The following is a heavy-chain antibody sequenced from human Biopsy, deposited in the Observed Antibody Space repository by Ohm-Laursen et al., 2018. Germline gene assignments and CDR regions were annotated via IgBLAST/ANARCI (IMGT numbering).Heavy chain of an antibody. CDR3: GRAVRNQLLTDP. CDR2: LNSVSGNS. V-gene: IGHV1-8*01. CDR1: GYTFTSYD. Sequence: SVKVSCKASGYTFTSYDITWVRQASGQGPEWMGWLNSVSGNSNFGQKFRGRVTVTSDTSISTAYMELSGLTSDDTATYYCGRAVRNQLLTDPWGQGTLVTVTS. D-gene: IGHD1-7*01. J-gene: IGHJ5*02.